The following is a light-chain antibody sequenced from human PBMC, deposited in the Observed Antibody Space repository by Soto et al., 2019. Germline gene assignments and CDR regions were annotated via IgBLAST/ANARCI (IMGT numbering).Light chain of an antibody. CDR2: SNN. CDR1: SSNIGSNT. CDR3: AAWDDSLNGPV. Sequence: QSVLTQPPSASGTPGQRVTISCSGSSSNIGSNTVNWYQQLPGTAPKLLIYSNNQRPSGVPDRFPGSKSGTSASLAISGLQSEDEADYYCAAWDDSLNGPVFVGGTKVTVL. V-gene: IGLV1-44*01. J-gene: IGLJ2*01.